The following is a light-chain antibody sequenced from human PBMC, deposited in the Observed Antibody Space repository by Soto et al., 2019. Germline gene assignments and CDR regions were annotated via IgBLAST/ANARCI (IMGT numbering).Light chain of an antibody. J-gene: IGLJ2*01. Sequence: QAVVPQEPSLTVSPGGTVTLTCASSTGAVTSGYYPNWFQQKPGQAPRPLIYSTSNKHSWTPARFSGSLLGGKAALTLSGVQPEDEAEYYCLLYYGGAVVFGGGTKLTVL. CDR3: LLYYGGAVV. CDR1: TGAVTSGYY. CDR2: STS. V-gene: IGLV7-43*01.